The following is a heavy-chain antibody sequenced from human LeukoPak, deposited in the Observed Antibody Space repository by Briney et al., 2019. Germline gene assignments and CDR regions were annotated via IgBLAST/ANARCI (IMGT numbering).Heavy chain of an antibody. CDR2: TKNKANSYTT. CDR1: GFTFSDHY. CDR3: ARGSDYYSSGTSYGMDV. Sequence: GESLRLSCAASGFTFSDHYMDRVRQSPGKGLEWVGRTKNKANSYTTEYAASIKGRFIISRDASKNSLYLQMNSLKTEDTAVYYCARGSDYYSSGTSYGMDVWGQGTTVTVSS. D-gene: IGHD3-10*01. J-gene: IGHJ6*02. V-gene: IGHV3-72*01.